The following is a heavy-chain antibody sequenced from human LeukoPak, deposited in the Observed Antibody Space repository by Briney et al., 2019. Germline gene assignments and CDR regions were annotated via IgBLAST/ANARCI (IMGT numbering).Heavy chain of an antibody. D-gene: IGHD4-11*01. V-gene: IGHV6-1*01. CDR3: ARGHSNYYYYYYGMDV. Sequence: SQTLSLICAISGDSVSSNSAAWNWIRQSPSRGLEWLGRTYYRSKWYNDYAVSVKSRITINPDTSKNQFSLQLNSVTPEDTAVYYCARGHSNYYYYYYGMDVWGQGTTVTVSS. CDR1: GDSVSSNSAA. J-gene: IGHJ6*02. CDR2: TYYRSKWYN.